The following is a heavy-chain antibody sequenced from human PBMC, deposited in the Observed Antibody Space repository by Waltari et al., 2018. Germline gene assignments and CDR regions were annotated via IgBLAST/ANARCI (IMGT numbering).Heavy chain of an antibody. CDR3: ARDKPHSWFDP. J-gene: IGHJ5*02. CDR2: IDNEGGDV. V-gene: IGHV3-74*01. Sequence: EERLVEYGGALVQPGGSLRLSCVASGFTIRNYWLYWVRQVPGKELVWVFRIDNEGGDVVYAESVKGRFNVSRDNSRNTVYLQMDSLRVEDTAVYYCARDKPHSWFDPWGQGTLVTVSS. CDR1: GFTIRNYW.